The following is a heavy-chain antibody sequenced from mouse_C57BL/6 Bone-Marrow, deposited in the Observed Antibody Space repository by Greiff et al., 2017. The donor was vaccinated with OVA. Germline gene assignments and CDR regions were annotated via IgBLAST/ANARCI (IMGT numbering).Heavy chain of an antibody. CDR1: GFTFSDYG. CDR2: ISSGSSTI. D-gene: IGHD1-1*01. CDR3: ARPLYEYYFDD. Sequence: DVMLVESGGGLVKPGGSLKLSCAASGFTFSDYGMHWVRQAPEKGLEWVAYISSGSSTIYYADTVKGRFTISRDNAKNTLFLQVTSLRSEDTAMYYCARPLYEYYFDDWGQGTTLTVSS. J-gene: IGHJ2*01. V-gene: IGHV5-17*01.